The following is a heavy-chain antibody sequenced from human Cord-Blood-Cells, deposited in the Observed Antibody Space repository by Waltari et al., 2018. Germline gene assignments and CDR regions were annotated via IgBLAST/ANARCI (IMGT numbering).Heavy chain of an antibody. CDR2: IYYSGST. J-gene: IGHJ2*01. CDR3: AREVYSNPYWYFDL. D-gene: IGHD4-4*01. V-gene: IGHV4-59*01. CDR1: GGSISSYY. Sequence: QVQLQESGPGLVKPSETLSLTCTVSGGSISSYYWSWIRQPPGKRVEWIGYIYYSGSTNYHPSLKSRVTISVDTSKTQFSLKLSSVTAADTAVYYCAREVYSNPYWYFDLWGRGTLVTVSS.